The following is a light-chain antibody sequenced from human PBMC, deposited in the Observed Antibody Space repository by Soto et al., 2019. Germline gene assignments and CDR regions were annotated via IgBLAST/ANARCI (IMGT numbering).Light chain of an antibody. CDR2: AAS. CDR1: QGISNY. V-gene: IGKV1-27*01. Sequence: DIQMTQSPSSLSASVGDRVTITSRASQGISNYLAWYQQKPGKVPKLLIYAASTLQSGVPSRFSGSGSGTDFTLTISSLQPEDVATYYCQKYNSAPWTFGPGTKVDIK. CDR3: QKYNSAPWT. J-gene: IGKJ3*01.